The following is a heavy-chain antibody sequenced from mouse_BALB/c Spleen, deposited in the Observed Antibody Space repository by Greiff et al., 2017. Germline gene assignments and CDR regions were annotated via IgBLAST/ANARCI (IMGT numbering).Heavy chain of an antibody. CDR3: ARGYYYGSFFAY. CDR2: IYPGDDST. V-gene: IGHV1S56*01. J-gene: IGHJ3*01. D-gene: IGHD1-1*01. CDR1: GYTFTSYD. Sequence: VQLQQSGPELVEPGAFVKISCKASGYTFTSYDINWVKQRPGQGLEWIGWIYPGDDSTKYNEKFKGMATLTADKSSSTAYMQLSSLTSENSAVYFCARGYYYGSFFAYWGQGTLVTVSA.